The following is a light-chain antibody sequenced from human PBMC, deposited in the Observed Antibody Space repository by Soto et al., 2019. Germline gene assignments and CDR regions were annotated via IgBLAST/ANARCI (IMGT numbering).Light chain of an antibody. Sequence: EIVLTQFPDTLSLSPGERATLSCRASQGISGYLAWYQQKPGQAPRLLIYDDSNRATGIPARFSGSGSGTDFILTISSLEPEDFAVYYCQQRAKWPGTFGQGTRLEIK. CDR1: QGISGY. J-gene: IGKJ5*01. CDR3: QQRAKWPGT. CDR2: DDS. V-gene: IGKV3-11*01.